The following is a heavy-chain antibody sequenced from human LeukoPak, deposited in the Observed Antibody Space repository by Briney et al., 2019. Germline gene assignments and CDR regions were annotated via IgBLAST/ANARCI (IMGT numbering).Heavy chain of an antibody. J-gene: IGHJ6*03. CDR3: AKDGVLLAPGISWYMDV. V-gene: IGHV3-30*18. CDR1: GFTFSSYG. CDR2: ISYDGYKK. Sequence: GGSLRLSCVASGFTFSSYGMHWVRQAPGKGLEWVAVISYDGYKKNYAESVKGRFTISRDDSKNTLYLQMNSLSTEDTAVYYCAKDGVLLAPGISWYMDVWGRGTTVTVSS. D-gene: IGHD2-15*01.